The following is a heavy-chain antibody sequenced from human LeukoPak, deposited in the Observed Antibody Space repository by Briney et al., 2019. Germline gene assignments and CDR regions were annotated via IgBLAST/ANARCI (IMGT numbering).Heavy chain of an antibody. CDR1: GYTFSSFG. CDR3: ARGSPPRTNYDTSGYYSYYFDY. V-gene: IGHV1-18*01. J-gene: IGHJ4*02. CDR2: ISAYNGYT. Sequence: ASVKVSCKASGYTFSSFGISWVQQAPGQGLEWMGWISAYNGYTNYAQKLQGRVTMTTDTSTSTAYMELKSLRSDDTAVFYCARGSPPRTNYDTSGYYSYYFDYWGQGTLVTVSS. D-gene: IGHD3-22*01.